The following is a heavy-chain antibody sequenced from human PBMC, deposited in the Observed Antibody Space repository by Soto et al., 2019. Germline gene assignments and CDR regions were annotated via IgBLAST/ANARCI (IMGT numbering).Heavy chain of an antibody. CDR1: GDSFTSYW. J-gene: IGHJ6*02. V-gene: IGHV5-10-1*01. CDR3: ARSLIWFGEKDYGMDV. D-gene: IGHD3-10*01. Sequence: XESLKVSCQGSGDSFTSYWISLVLQMPGKGLEWMGRIDPSDSYTNYSPSFQGHVTISADKSISTAYLQWSSLKASDTAMYYCARSLIWFGEKDYGMDVWGQRTTVTVSS. CDR2: IDPSDSYT.